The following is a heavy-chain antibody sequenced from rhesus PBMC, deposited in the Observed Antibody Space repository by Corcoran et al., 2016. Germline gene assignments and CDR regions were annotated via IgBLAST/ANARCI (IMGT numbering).Heavy chain of an antibody. Sequence: QVQLQESGPGLVKPSETLSLTCAVSGGSISGYYYWSWIRQPPGKGLEWIGSIYGSGGSNYLNPFLNSRVTLSVDTSKKQFSLKLSSVTAADTAVYYCASAVTGTNYFDYWGQGVLVTVSS. CDR1: GGSISGYYY. D-gene: IGHD1-26*01. CDR3: ASAVTGTNYFDY. V-gene: IGHV4S14*01. J-gene: IGHJ4*01. CDR2: IYGSGGSN.